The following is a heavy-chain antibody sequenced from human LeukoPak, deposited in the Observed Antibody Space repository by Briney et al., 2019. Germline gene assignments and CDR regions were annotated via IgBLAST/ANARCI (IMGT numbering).Heavy chain of an antibody. CDR1: GYTFTTYY. CDR2: INPSGGST. Sequence: EASVKVSCKASGYTFTTYYVHWVRQAPGQGLEWMGIINPSGGSTTYAQKFRGRLTMTRDMSTSTVYMELSSLRSEDTAVYYCARGSNGWLRINYMDVWGKGTTVTISS. V-gene: IGHV1-46*01. D-gene: IGHD5-12*01. J-gene: IGHJ6*03. CDR3: ARGSNGWLRINYMDV.